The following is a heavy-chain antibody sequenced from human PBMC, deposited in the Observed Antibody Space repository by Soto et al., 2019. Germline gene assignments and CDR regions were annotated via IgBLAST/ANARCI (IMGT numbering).Heavy chain of an antibody. CDR2: INESGST. V-gene: IGHV4-34*01. D-gene: IGHD1-1*01. CDR3: ARGSGIVALPGELEDVNYDY. CDR1: GQSFSGHS. J-gene: IGHJ4*02. Sequence: QVQLQQWGAGLVKPSETLSLSCAVYGQSFSGHSGAWIRQPPGKGLECIGEINESGSTYYNPSLNILVTISSATSKNQFSLKLCSVSAADTAAYFCARGSGIVALPGELEDVNYDYWGQGTLVNVSS.